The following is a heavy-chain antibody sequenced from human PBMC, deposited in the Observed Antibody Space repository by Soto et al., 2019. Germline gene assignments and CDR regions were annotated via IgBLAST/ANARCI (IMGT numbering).Heavy chain of an antibody. J-gene: IGHJ4*02. CDR1: GFTFSSYG. V-gene: IGHV3-30*18. Sequence: GGSLRLSCAASGFTFSSYGMHWVRQAPGKGLEWVAVISYDGSNKYYADSVKGRFTISRDNSKNTLYLQMNSLRAEDTAVYYCAKSPICSGGSCYSFRPYYFDYWGQGTLVTVSS. CDR2: ISYDGSNK. CDR3: AKSPICSGGSCYSFRPYYFDY. D-gene: IGHD2-15*01.